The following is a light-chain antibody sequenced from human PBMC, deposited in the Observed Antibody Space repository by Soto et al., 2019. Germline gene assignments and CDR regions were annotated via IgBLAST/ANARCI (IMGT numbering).Light chain of an antibody. J-gene: IGLJ1*01. CDR2: DVI. CDR3: SSYTRSSISV. V-gene: IGLV2-14*01. Sequence: QSVLTQPASVSGSPGQSITISCTGTNSDVGGYDYVSWYQQRPGKAPTLLIYDVINRPSGVSFRFSGSKSGNTASLTISGLQAEDEAEYYCSSYTRSSISVFGTGTKVT. CDR1: NSDVGGYDY.